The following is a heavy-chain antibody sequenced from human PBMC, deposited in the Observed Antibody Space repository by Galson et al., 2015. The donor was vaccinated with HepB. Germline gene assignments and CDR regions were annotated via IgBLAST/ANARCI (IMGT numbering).Heavy chain of an antibody. V-gene: IGHV3-9*01. Sequence: SLRLSCAVSGFTFDDYAMHWVRQAPGKGLEWVSGISWNSGSIGYADSVKGRFTISRDNAKNSLYLQMNSLRAEDTALYYCAKSSGSYVDAFDIWGQGTMVTVSS. J-gene: IGHJ3*02. CDR2: ISWNSGSI. CDR3: AKSSGSYVDAFDI. D-gene: IGHD1-26*01. CDR1: GFTFDDYA.